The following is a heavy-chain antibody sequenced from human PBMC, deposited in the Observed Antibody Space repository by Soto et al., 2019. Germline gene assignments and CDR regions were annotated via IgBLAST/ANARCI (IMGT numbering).Heavy chain of an antibody. CDR1: GGTFSSYD. Sequence: QVQLVQSGAEVKKPGSSVKVSCKASGGTFSSYDISWVRQAPGQGLEWMGGIIPISDTTNYAQKFQGRVTITADESTSTAYMELSSLRSEDTAVYYCARSQGSSTSLEIYYYYYYGMAVWGQGTTVTVSS. V-gene: IGHV1-69*01. J-gene: IGHJ6*02. D-gene: IGHD2-2*01. CDR2: IIPISDTT. CDR3: ARSQGSSTSLEIYYYYYYGMAV.